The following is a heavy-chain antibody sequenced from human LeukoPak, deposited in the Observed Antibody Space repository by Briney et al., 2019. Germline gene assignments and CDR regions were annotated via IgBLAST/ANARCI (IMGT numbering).Heavy chain of an antibody. CDR2: ISGSGGST. J-gene: IGHJ5*02. Sequence: ETLSLTCAVYGGSFSGYYWSWVRQAPGKGLEWVSSISGSGGSTYYADSVKGRFTISRDNSKNTLYLQMNSLRAEDTAVYYCAKEGILWFGELLPNWFDPWGQGTLVTVSS. CDR3: AKEGILWFGELLPNWFDP. D-gene: IGHD3-10*01. CDR1: GGSFSGYY. V-gene: IGHV3-23*01.